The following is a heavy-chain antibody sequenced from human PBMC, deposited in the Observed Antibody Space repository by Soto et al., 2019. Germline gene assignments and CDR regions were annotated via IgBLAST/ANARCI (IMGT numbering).Heavy chain of an antibody. CDR3: TRASTVAGGSSKSLPNNY. V-gene: IGHV1-2*02. D-gene: IGHD6-19*01. CDR2: INPSNEVT. J-gene: IGHJ4*02. CDR1: GYTFSAYY. Sequence: ASVKVSCKTSGYTFSAYYVHWARRAPGRGFQWLGWINPSNEVTTFSEFFQGRITMTRDTSTNTVHMELSTLSSDDTAMYYCTRASTVAGGSSKSLPNNYWGQGTLVTVSS.